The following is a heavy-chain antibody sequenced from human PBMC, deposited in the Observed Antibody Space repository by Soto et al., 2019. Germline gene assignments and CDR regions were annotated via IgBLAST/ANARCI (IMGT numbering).Heavy chain of an antibody. CDR1: AFTFSGYS. CDR3: ARGRVEDSSGWATYFDY. J-gene: IGHJ4*02. V-gene: IGHV3-64*01. Sequence: EVQLVESGGGLVQPGGSLRLSCEASAFTFSGYSMFWVRQAPGKGLEYVSAINTNGVNTFYAKSVKGRFTISRDNSKNTMYLQMGSLRAEDMAVYYCARGRVEDSSGWATYFDYWGQGTLVTVSS. D-gene: IGHD6-19*01. CDR2: INTNGVNT.